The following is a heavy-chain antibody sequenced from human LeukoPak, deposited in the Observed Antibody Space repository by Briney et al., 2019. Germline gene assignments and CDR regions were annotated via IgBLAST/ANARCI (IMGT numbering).Heavy chain of an antibody. CDR1: GFTFSNYW. J-gene: IGHJ4*02. D-gene: IGHD4/OR15-4a*01. CDR3: VRDDNGGAEDY. CDR2: IDSDGSNT. V-gene: IGHV3-74*01. Sequence: GSLRLSCAASGFTFSNYWMHWVRQAPGKGLEWVSRIDSDGSNTRHADSVKGRFTISRDNAKNTLYLQMNSLRAEDTAVYYCVRDDNGGAEDYWGQGTLVTVSS.